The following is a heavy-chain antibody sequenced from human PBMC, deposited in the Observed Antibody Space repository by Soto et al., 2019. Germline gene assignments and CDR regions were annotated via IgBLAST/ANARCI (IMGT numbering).Heavy chain of an antibody. Sequence: GGSLRLSCVTSGFTFSRNTMNWVRQAPGKGLEWVASITSSGSYVYYADSVKGRFSASRDNAKNSLSLQMDSLRDEDTAVYYCARVPYSGYDGGMDVWGQGTPVTVYS. V-gene: IGHV3-21*01. CDR1: GFTFSRNT. J-gene: IGHJ6*02. CDR2: ITSSGSYV. CDR3: ARVPYSGYDGGMDV. D-gene: IGHD5-12*01.